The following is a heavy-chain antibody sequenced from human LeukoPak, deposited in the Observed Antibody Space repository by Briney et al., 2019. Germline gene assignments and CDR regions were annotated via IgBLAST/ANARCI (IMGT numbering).Heavy chain of an antibody. CDR3: ARGRNYFDY. CDR2: INPNRGDT. CDR1: GYTFTGYY. Sequence: ASVKVSCKASGYTFTGYYIHWVRQAPGQGLEWMGCINPNRGDTNYAQKFQGRVSMTRDTSISTDYMELNGLKSDDTAVYYCARGRNYFDYWGQGSLVTASS. V-gene: IGHV1-2*02. J-gene: IGHJ4*01.